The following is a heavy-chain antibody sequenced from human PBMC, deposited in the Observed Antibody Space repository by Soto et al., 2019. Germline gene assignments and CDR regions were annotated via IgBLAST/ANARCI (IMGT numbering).Heavy chain of an antibody. CDR1: GGSISSYY. CDR3: ARDGCSSTSCYFDP. J-gene: IGHJ5*02. CDR2: IYYSGST. D-gene: IGHD2-2*01. V-gene: IGHV4-59*01. Sequence: PSETLSLTCTVSGGSISSYYWSWIRQPPGKGLEWIGYIYYSGSTNYNPSLKSRVTISVDTSKNQFSLKLSSVTAADTAVYYCARDGCSSTSCYFDPWGQGTLVTVSS.